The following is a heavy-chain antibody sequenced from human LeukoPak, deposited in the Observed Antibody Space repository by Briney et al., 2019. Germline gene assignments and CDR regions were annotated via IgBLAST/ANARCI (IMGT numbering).Heavy chain of an antibody. Sequence: PSQTLSLTCTVSGGSISSGSYYWSWIRQPAGKGLEWIGRIYTSGSTNYNPSLKSRVTISVDTSKNQFSLKLSSVTAADTAVYYCAREIRDHYYYMDVWGKGTTVTVSS. CDR2: IYTSGST. V-gene: IGHV4-61*02. CDR3: AREIRDHYYYMDV. J-gene: IGHJ6*03. CDR1: GGSISSGSYY.